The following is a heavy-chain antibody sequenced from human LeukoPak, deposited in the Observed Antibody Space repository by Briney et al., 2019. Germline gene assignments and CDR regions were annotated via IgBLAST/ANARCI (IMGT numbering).Heavy chain of an antibody. D-gene: IGHD5-24*01. Sequence: GGSLRLSCAASGFTFSSYAMSWVRQAPGKGLEWVSAISGSGGSTYYADSVKGRFTISRDNSKNTLYLQMNSLRAEDTAVYYCASQGRDGYNFDYWGQGTLVTVSS. CDR3: ASQGRDGYNFDY. J-gene: IGHJ4*02. CDR2: ISGSGGST. V-gene: IGHV3-23*01. CDR1: GFTFSSYA.